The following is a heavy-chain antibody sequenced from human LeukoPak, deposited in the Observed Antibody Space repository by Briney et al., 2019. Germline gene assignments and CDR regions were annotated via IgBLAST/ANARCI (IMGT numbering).Heavy chain of an antibody. CDR3: ARDVVGAPDDF. J-gene: IGHJ4*02. Sequence: PSETLSLTCSVSGASVSNSYWSWIRQPAGKGLEWIRRIYVYGATSYNPSLKSRVTMSVDTSKSQFSLKLTSVTAADTAVYYCARDVVGAPDDFWGRGILVTVSS. CDR2: IYVYGAT. D-gene: IGHD2-15*01. V-gene: IGHV4-4*07. CDR1: GASVSNSY.